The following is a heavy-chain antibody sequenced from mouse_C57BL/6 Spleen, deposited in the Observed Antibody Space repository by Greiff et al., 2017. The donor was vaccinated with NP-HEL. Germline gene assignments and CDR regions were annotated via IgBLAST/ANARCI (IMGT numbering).Heavy chain of an antibody. D-gene: IGHD2-5*01. V-gene: IGHV5-9*01. CDR2: ISGGGGNT. J-gene: IGHJ2*01. Sequence: DVMLVESGGGLVKPGGSLKLSCAASGFTFSSYTMSWVRQTPEKRLEWVATISGGGGNTYYPDSVKGRFTISRDNAKNTLYLQMSSVGSEDTALYYCARPGYSKGGFDDWGQGTTLTVSS. CDR1: GFTFSSYT. CDR3: ARPGYSKGGFDD.